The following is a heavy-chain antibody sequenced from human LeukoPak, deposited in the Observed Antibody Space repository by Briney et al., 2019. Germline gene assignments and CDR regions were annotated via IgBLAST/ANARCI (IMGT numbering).Heavy chain of an antibody. Sequence: PSETLSLTCAVSSGNSWDWIRQPPGKGLEWIGSVFQDGNTYYNPSLKSRVIISLDTSKKQFSLKLISVTAADTAMYYCARRYCNSGICYFYDYWGREPWSPSPQ. CDR1: SGNS. CDR2: VFQDGNT. J-gene: IGHJ4*02. D-gene: IGHD2-8*01. CDR3: ARRYCNSGICYFYDY. V-gene: IGHV4-38-2*01.